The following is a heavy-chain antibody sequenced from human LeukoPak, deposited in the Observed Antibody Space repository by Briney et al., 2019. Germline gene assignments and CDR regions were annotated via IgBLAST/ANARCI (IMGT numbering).Heavy chain of an antibody. V-gene: IGHV3-23*01. Sequence: GGSLRLSCAASGFTFSSYAMSWVRQAPGKGLEWVSAISGSGGSTYYADSVKGRFTISRDNAKNSLYLQMNSLRAEDTAVYYCARDPYSSSWYVPIWFDPWGQGTLVTVSS. CDR1: GFTFSSYA. J-gene: IGHJ5*02. CDR3: ARDPYSSSWYVPIWFDP. D-gene: IGHD6-13*01. CDR2: ISGSGGST.